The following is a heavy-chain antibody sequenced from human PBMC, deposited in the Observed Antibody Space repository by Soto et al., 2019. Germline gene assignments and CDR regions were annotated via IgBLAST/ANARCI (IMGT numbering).Heavy chain of an antibody. CDR2: INVGNGNT. J-gene: IGHJ3*02. D-gene: IGHD1-1*01. V-gene: IGHV1-3*01. CDR1: GYTFSSYV. Sequence: ASLKVSCQASGYTFSSYVMHWVRQAPGQRLEWKGWINVGNGNTKYSQKFQGRVTITRDTSASTVYMELSSLRSEDTAVYYCARLGTLAAFDIWGQGTMVTVSS. CDR3: ARLGTLAAFDI.